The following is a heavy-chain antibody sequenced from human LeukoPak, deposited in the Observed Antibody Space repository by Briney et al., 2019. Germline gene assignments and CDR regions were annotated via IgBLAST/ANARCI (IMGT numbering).Heavy chain of an antibody. CDR3: ARVYSSSRGSYYYYMDV. V-gene: IGHV4-4*07. CDR2: IYTSGST. Sequence: PSEPPSLTCPVSGGSISSYYWSWLRQPAGKGLEWIGRIYTSGSTNYNPSLKSRVTISVDKSKNQFSLKLSSVTAADTAVYYCARVYSSSRGSYYYYMDVWGKGTTVTVSS. J-gene: IGHJ6*03. CDR1: GGSISSYY. D-gene: IGHD6-13*01.